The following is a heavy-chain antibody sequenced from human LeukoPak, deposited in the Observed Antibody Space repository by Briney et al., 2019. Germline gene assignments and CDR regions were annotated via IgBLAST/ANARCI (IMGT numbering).Heavy chain of an antibody. CDR2: ISSSGTTI. J-gene: IGHJ6*03. CDR3: ARRRGYMDV. D-gene: IGHD5-12*01. V-gene: IGHV3-48*03. CDR1: GFTFSSYE. Sequence: QSGGSLRLSCAASGFTFSSYEMNWVRQAPGKGLEWVSYISSSGTTIYYADSVKGRFTLPRDNAKNSLYLQMNSLRAEDTAVYYCARRRGYMDVWGKGTTVTVSS.